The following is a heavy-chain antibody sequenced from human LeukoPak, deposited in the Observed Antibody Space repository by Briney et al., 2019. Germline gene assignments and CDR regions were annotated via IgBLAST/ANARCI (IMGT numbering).Heavy chain of an antibody. D-gene: IGHD3-3*01. V-gene: IGHV3-23*01. CDR3: ASSEWTYYFDY. CDR2: ISGSGGST. Sequence: GGSLRLSCGASGFTFSSYTTSWVRQAPGKGLEWVSGISGSGGSTYYADSGKGRFTISRDNSKNTLYLQMNSLRAEDTAVYYCASSEWTYYFDYWGQGTLVTVSS. J-gene: IGHJ4*02. CDR1: GFTFSSYT.